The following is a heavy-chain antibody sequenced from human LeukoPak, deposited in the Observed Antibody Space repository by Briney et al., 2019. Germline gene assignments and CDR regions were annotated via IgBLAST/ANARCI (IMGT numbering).Heavy chain of an antibody. Sequence: GGSLRLSCAASGFTFSSYEMNWVRQAPGKGLEWVSYISSSGSTIYYADSVKGRFTISRDNAENSLYLQMNSLRAEDTAVYYCARDGRDSSSWYSPFDYWGQGTLVTVSS. D-gene: IGHD6-13*01. J-gene: IGHJ4*02. V-gene: IGHV3-48*03. CDR1: GFTFSSYE. CDR3: ARDGRDSSSWYSPFDY. CDR2: ISSSGSTI.